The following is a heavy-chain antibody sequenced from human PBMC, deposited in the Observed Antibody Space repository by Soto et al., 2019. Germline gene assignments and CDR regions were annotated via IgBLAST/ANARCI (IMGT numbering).Heavy chain of an antibody. V-gene: IGHV4-39*01. CDR2: IYYGGSP. CDR3: ARQSGSGYYTLAY. D-gene: IGHD3-22*01. CDR1: GGSISSSTYY. J-gene: IGHJ4*02. Sequence: PSETLSLTCTVSGGSISSSTYYWGWIRQPPGQGLEWIGNIYYGGSPYYNPSLKSRVTVSVDTSKNQFSLKLSSVTAADTAVYYCARQSGSGYYTLAYWGQGTLVTVSS.